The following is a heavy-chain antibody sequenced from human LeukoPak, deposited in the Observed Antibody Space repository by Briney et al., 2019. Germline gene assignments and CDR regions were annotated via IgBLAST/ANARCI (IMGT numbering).Heavy chain of an antibody. CDR1: GGSISSSSYY. J-gene: IGHJ4*02. D-gene: IGHD6-6*01. Sequence: PSETLSLTCTVSGGSISSSSYYWGWIRQPPGKGLEWIGSIYYSGSTYYNPSLQSRVTISVDTSKNPFSLKLSSVTAADTAVYYCARLSIAARYYFVYWGQGTLVTVSS. V-gene: IGHV4-39*01. CDR2: IYYSGST. CDR3: ARLSIAARYYFVY.